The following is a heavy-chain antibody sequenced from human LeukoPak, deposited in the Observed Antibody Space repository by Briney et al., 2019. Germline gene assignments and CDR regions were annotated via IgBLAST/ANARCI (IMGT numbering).Heavy chain of an antibody. CDR3: ASRGEENFDY. CDR1: GYTFSSYG. Sequence: ASVKVSCKASGYTFSSYGISWVRQAPGQGLEWMGWINPNSGGTNYAQKFQGRVTMTRDTSISTAYMELSRLRSDDTAVYYCASRGEENFDYWGQGTLVTVSS. D-gene: IGHD3-10*01. J-gene: IGHJ4*02. V-gene: IGHV1-2*02. CDR2: INPNSGGT.